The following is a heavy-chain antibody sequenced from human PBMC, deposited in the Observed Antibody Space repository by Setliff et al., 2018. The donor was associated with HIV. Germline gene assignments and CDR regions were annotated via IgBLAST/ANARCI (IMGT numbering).Heavy chain of an antibody. J-gene: IGHJ4*02. V-gene: IGHV3-73*01. Sequence: WIRQHPGKGLEWIGRIRSKANRYTTTYAASVKGRFTVSRDDSENMAYLQMNSLNIEDTAIYYCARRVSGSYYPYFDYWGQGTLVTVSS. CDR3: ARRVSGSYYPYFDY. CDR2: IRSKANRYTT. D-gene: IGHD1-26*01.